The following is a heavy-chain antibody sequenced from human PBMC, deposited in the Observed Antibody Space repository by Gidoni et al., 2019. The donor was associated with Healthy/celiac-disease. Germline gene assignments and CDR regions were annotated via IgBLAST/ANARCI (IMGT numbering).Heavy chain of an antibody. J-gene: IGHJ6*02. CDR2: IWYDGSNK. CDR1: GFPFISYG. CDR3: ARTPGASYCSGGRSCYYYYGMDV. V-gene: IGHV3-33*01. D-gene: IGHD2-15*01. Sequence: QVQLVESGGGVVQPGWSLRLSCAASGFPFISYGMHWVRHAPGKGLEWVAVIWYDGSNKYYADSVKGRFTISRDNSKNTLYLQMNSLRAEDTAVYYCARTPGASYCSGGRSCYYYYGMDVWGQGTTVTVSS.